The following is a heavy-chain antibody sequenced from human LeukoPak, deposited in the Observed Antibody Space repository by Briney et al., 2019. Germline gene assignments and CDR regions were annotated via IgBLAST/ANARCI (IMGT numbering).Heavy chain of an antibody. CDR1: GFTFSYYA. D-gene: IGHD7-27*01. Sequence: PGGSLRLSCAASGFTFSYYAMHWVRQAPGKGLEFVSAISSNGDITYYVSSVKGRFTISRDNSKSTLYLQMGSLGPEDTAVYYGARGAWGSHDYWGQGTLVTISS. J-gene: IGHJ4*02. CDR2: ISSNGDIT. CDR3: ARGAWGSHDY. V-gene: IGHV3-64*01.